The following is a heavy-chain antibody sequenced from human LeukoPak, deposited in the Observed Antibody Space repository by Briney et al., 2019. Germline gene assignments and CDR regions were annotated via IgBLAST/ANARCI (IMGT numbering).Heavy chain of an antibody. Sequence: SQTLSLTCAISGDSVSSNSAAWNWIRQSPSRGLEWLVRTYYRSKWYNDYAVSVKSRITINPDTSKNQFSLQLNSVTPEDTAVYYCARSPDRHYYDSSGYYPNWGQGTLVTVSS. CDR2: TYYRSKWYN. J-gene: IGHJ1*01. V-gene: IGHV6-1*01. D-gene: IGHD3-22*01. CDR3: ARSPDRHYYDSSGYYPN. CDR1: GDSVSSNSAA.